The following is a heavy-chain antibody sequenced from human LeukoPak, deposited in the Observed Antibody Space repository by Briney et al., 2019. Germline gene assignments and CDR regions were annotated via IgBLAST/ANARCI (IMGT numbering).Heavy chain of an antibody. Sequence: GGSLRLSCATSGFTFSTYWMHWVRQTPGKELEWVANINSDGRTAVYADSVRGRFAISRDNAKNTLYLQMNSLRAEDTAVYYCTSDSPDYGMDVWGQGTTVIVSS. V-gene: IGHV3-74*01. J-gene: IGHJ6*02. CDR2: INSDGRTA. CDR1: GFTFSTYW. CDR3: TSDSPDYGMDV.